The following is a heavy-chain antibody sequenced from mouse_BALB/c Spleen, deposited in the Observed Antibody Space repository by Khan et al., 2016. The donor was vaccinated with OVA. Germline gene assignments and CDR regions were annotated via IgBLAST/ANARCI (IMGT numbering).Heavy chain of an antibody. Sequence: EVQLQQSGPELVRPGASVKISCKASGYSFTGYFMNWVMQSHGKSLEWIGRINPHIGETFYNQRFKDMATLTVDESSSTAHMELRSLASEDSAVYYGTRISRSDFDYWGQGTTLTVSS. V-gene: IGHV1-20*02. CDR3: TRISRSDFDY. J-gene: IGHJ2*01. D-gene: IGHD1-1*01. CDR2: INPHIGET. CDR1: GYSFTGYF.